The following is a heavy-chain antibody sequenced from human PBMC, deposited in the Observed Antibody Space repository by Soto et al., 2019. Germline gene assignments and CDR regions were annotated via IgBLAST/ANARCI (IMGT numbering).Heavy chain of an antibody. CDR1: GFTFTSSA. Sequence: ASVKVSCKASGFTFTSSAVQWVRQARGQRLEWKGWIVVGSGNTNYAQKFQERVTITRDMSTSTAYMELSSLRSEDTAVYYCAAGPRAAAGKGYRSVDYWGQGTLVTVSS. V-gene: IGHV1-58*01. J-gene: IGHJ4*02. CDR3: AAGPRAAAGKGYRSVDY. D-gene: IGHD6-13*01. CDR2: IVVGSGNT.